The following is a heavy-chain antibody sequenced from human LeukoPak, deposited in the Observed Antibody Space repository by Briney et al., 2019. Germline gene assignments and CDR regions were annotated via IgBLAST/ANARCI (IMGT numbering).Heavy chain of an antibody. Sequence: SETLSLTCTVSGGSISSYYWSWIRQPPGKGLEWIGYIYYSGSTNHNPSLKSRVTISVDTSKNQFSLKLSSVTAADTAVYYCARGYSSGYYDAFDIWGQGTMVTVSS. V-gene: IGHV4-59*01. D-gene: IGHD3-22*01. J-gene: IGHJ3*02. CDR2: IYYSGST. CDR3: ARGYSSGYYDAFDI. CDR1: GGSISSYY.